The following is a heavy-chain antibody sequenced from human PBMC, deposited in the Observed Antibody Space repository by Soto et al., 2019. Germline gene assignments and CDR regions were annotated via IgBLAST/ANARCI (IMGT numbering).Heavy chain of an antibody. Sequence: GGSLRLSCAASGLSVSDAWMTWVRQAPGKGLEWVGHIKRRSEGGTTEYAAPVKGRFIISREDSRNTLYLQMDSLKSDDSGVYYCTTDPTLVGPPGAFWGQGTLLTSPQ. D-gene: IGHD1-26*01. CDR1: GLSVSDAW. CDR2: IKRRSEGGTT. V-gene: IGHV3-15*01. CDR3: TTDPTLVGPPGAF. J-gene: IGHJ4*02.